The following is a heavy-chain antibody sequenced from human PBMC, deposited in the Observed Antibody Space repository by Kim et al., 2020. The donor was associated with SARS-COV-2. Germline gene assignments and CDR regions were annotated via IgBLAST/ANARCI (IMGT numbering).Heavy chain of an antibody. V-gene: IGHV1-46*01. D-gene: IGHD1-26*01. CDR3: AREVGATDY. CDR2: T. J-gene: IGHJ4*02. Sequence: TTYAKNVQGRVTMTRDTSTSTVYMELRSLRYEDTAVYYCAREVGATDYWGQGTLVTVSS.